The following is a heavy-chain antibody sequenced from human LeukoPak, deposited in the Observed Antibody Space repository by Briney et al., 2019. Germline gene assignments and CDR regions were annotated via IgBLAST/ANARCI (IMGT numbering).Heavy chain of an antibody. Sequence: GGSLRLSCAASGFTFSSYGMHWVRQAPGKGLEWVAFIRYDGSNKYYADSVKGRFTISRDNSKNTLYLQMNSLRAEDTAVYYCAKDSVVPAVLYYFDYWGQGTLVTVSS. V-gene: IGHV3-30*02. CDR3: AKDSVVPAVLYYFDY. CDR1: GFTFSSYG. J-gene: IGHJ4*02. CDR2: IRYDGSNK. D-gene: IGHD2-2*01.